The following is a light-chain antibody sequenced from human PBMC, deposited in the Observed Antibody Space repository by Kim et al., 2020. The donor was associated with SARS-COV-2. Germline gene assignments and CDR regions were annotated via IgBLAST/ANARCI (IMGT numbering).Light chain of an antibody. CDR1: RSINGW. CDR2: DAN. CDR3: QQINCYPNS. J-gene: IGKJ2*01. V-gene: IGKV1-5*01. Sequence: DIQLTQSPSSLSASIGDRVTITCRASRSINGWLAWYQQKPGKAPKLLIYDANSLKSRVPSRFSGRGSGTEFTLTISSVQPDDFATYYCQQINCYPNSFGQGTKLEI.